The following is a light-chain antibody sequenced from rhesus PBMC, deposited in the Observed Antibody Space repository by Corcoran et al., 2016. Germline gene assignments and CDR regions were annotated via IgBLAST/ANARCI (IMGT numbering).Light chain of an antibody. J-gene: IGKJ2*01. CDR3: MQALEFPYS. CDR1: QSLLDSEDGNTY. CDR2: EVS. Sequence: DIVMTQTPLSLPVTLGEPASISCRSSQSLLDSEDGNTYLEWYLQKPGQFPQLLIYEVSNRASGVPERLSGNGSDTDFTLKISRVEAEDVGVYYCMQALEFPYSFGQGTKVEIK. V-gene: IGKV2-104*01.